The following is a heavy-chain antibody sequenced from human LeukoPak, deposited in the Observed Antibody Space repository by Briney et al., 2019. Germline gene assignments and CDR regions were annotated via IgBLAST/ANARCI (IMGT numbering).Heavy chain of an antibody. Sequence: SETLSLTCSVSGGSISSYYWSWIRQPAGKGLEWIGRINTSGSTYYNPSLKSRLTMSVDASKNQFSLKLSSVTAEDTAVYYCAKDLLGIAVAGDWGQGTLVTVSS. D-gene: IGHD6-19*01. V-gene: IGHV4-4*07. CDR1: GGSISSYY. J-gene: IGHJ4*02. CDR2: INTSGST. CDR3: AKDLLGIAVAGD.